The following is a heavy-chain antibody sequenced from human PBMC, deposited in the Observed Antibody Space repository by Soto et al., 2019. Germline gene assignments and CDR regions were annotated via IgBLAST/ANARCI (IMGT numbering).Heavy chain of an antibody. D-gene: IGHD6-19*01. CDR1: GFTFSSYG. J-gene: IGHJ6*02. CDR2: IWYDGSNK. CDR3: ARAGSGWSYYYYFYCFGV. Sequence: PGGALTLTCTASGFTFSSYGMHWIRQAPGKGLEWVAVIWYDGSNKYYADSVKGRFTISRDNSKNKLYLQMNSLRAEDTAVYYCARAGSGWSYYYYFYCFGVWGDGPTVT. V-gene: IGHV3-33*01.